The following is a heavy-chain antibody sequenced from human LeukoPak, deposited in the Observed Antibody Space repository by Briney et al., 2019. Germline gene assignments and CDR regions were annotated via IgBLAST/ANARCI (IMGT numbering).Heavy chain of an antibody. Sequence: PSETLSLTCIVSGGSISSISSNNYHWGWIRQPPGKGLEWIGSIYYSGSTYYNPSLKSRVTISVDTSKNQFSLKLSSVTAADTAVYYCARHHLLWFGEFPYYFDYWGQGTLVTVSS. V-gene: IGHV4-39*01. CDR2: IYYSGST. CDR1: GGSISSISSNNYH. D-gene: IGHD3-10*01. CDR3: ARHHLLWFGEFPYYFDY. J-gene: IGHJ4*02.